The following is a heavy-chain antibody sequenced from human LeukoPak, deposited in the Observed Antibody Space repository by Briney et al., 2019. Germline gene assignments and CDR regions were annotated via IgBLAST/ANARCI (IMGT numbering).Heavy chain of an antibody. CDR2: IRSDGTT. CDR1: GFAFSNYA. CDR3: ARDHGVQIRLGVDGMDV. Sequence: GGSLRLSCDSSGFAFSNYAMTWVRQAPGKGLEWVSVIRSDGTTDYADSVRGRFDVSRDNFKNTLYLQMNNLRAENTAVYYCARDHGVQIRLGVDGMDVWGQGTTVTVSS. J-gene: IGHJ6*02. D-gene: IGHD1-1*01. V-gene: IGHV3-66*01.